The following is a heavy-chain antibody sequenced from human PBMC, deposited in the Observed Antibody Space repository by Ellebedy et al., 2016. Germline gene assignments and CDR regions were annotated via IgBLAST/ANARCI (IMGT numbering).Heavy chain of an antibody. CDR3: ASGGMVRRVLSYFDY. CDR1: GFTFSSYA. V-gene: IGHV3-23*01. Sequence: GGSLRLSCAASGFTFSSYAMSWVRQAPGKGLEWVSAISGSGGSTYYADSVKGRFTISRDNSKNTLYLQMNSLRAEDTAVYYCASGGMVRRVLSYFDYWGQGTLVTVSS. D-gene: IGHD3-10*01. CDR2: ISGSGGST. J-gene: IGHJ4*02.